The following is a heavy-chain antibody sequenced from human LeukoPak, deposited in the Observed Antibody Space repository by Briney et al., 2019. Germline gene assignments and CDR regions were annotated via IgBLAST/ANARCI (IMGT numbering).Heavy chain of an antibody. Sequence: GGSLRPSCAASGFTFSDSDIHWVRQASGKGLEWVGRITTKRSNYATAYTASVKGRFTISRHDSENTAYLQMNSLKTEDTAFYYCTTYRSGHYWGQGTLVTVSS. D-gene: IGHD6-19*01. CDR2: ITTKRSNYAT. CDR3: TTYRSGHY. CDR1: GFTFSDSD. J-gene: IGHJ4*02. V-gene: IGHV3-73*01.